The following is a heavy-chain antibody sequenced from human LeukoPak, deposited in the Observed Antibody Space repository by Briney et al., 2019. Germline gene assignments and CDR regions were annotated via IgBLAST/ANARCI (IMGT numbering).Heavy chain of an antibody. D-gene: IGHD3-10*01. CDR2: IYYSGST. J-gene: IGHJ6*03. Sequence: SETLSLTCTVSGGSISSYYWSWIRQPPGKGLEWIGYIYYSGSTNYNPSLKSRVTISVDTSKNQFSLKLGSVTAADTAVYYCARYGVPYYYYYMDVWGKGTTVTVSS. CDR3: ARYGVPYYYYYMDV. V-gene: IGHV4-59*01. CDR1: GGSISSYY.